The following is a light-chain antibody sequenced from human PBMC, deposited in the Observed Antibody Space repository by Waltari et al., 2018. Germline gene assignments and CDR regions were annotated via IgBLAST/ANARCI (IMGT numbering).Light chain of an antibody. CDR2: EAT. V-gene: IGLV2-14*02. CDR3: CSYTNTHVV. Sequence: SWYQQHPGQAPKLIIYEATKRTSGVSNRFSGSKSGNTASLTISGLQAEDEGDYYCCSYTNTHVVFGGGTKLTDL. J-gene: IGLJ2*01.